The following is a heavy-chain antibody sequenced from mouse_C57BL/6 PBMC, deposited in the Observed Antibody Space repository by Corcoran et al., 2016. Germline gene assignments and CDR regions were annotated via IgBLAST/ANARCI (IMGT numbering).Heavy chain of an antibody. CDR1: GYTFTTYG. Sequence: QIQLVQSGPELKKPGETVKISCKASGYTFTTYGMSWVKQAPGKGLKWMGWINTYSGVPTYADDFKGRFAFSLETSASTVYLQINNLKNEDTATYFCAREEAMVTTYFDYWGQGTTLTVSS. CDR3: AREEAMVTTYFDY. V-gene: IGHV9-3*01. J-gene: IGHJ2*01. CDR2: INTYSGVP. D-gene: IGHD2-2*01.